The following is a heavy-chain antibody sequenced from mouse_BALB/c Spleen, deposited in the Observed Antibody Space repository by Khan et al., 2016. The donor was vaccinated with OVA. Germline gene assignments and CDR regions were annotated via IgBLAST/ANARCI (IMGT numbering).Heavy chain of an antibody. Sequence: MQLEESGPELVKPGASVKISCKASGYSFTGYFMNWVMQSHGKSLEWIGRINPHIGETFYNQKFKGKATLTVDESSSTAHMELRSLASEDSAVYYCARKNGSDFDYWGQGTTLTVSS. CDR2: INPHIGET. J-gene: IGHJ2*01. V-gene: IGHV1-20*02. CDR3: ARKNGSDFDY. D-gene: IGHD1-1*01. CDR1: GYSFTGYF.